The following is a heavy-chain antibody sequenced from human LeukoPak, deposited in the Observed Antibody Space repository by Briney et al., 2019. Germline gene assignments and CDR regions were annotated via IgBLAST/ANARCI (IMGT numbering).Heavy chain of an antibody. CDR2: IIPIFGTA. CDR1: GGTFSSYA. CDR3: ARVGVYYDSSGYYFDY. Sequence: SVKVSCKASGGTFSSYAISWVLQAPGQGLEWMGGIIPIFGTANYAQKFQGRVTITTDESTSTAYMELSSLRSEDTAVYYCARVGVYYDSSGYYFDYWGQGTLVTVSS. J-gene: IGHJ4*02. V-gene: IGHV1-69*05. D-gene: IGHD3-22*01.